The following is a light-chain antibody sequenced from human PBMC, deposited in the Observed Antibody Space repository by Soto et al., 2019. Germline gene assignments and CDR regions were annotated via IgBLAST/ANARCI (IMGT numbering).Light chain of an antibody. J-gene: IGKJ4*01. CDR2: DAF. CDR3: QPYSNWPLT. V-gene: IGKV3-11*01. Sequence: EIVLTQSPPTLSLSPGERATHSCIANQFNPIHLAWYQQKPGQPPRLLIYDAFSRAAGIPDRFSGSRSEPEFTLTINSLQSEDFAIYYCQPYSNWPLTFGGGTKVDIK. CDR1: QFNPIH.